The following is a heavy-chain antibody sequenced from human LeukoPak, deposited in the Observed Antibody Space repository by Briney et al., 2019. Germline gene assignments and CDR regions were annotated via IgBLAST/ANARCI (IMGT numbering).Heavy chain of an antibody. CDR3: AKDLETYYYDSSGYYFDY. J-gene: IGHJ4*02. CDR1: GFTFSSYA. CDR2: ISGSGGST. V-gene: IGHV3-23*01. D-gene: IGHD3-22*01. Sequence: GGSLRLFCAASGFTFSSYAMSWVRQAPGKGLEWVSAISGSGGSTYYADSVKGRFTISRDNSKNTLYPQMNSLRAEDTAVYYCAKDLETYYYDSSGYYFDYWGQGTLVTVSS.